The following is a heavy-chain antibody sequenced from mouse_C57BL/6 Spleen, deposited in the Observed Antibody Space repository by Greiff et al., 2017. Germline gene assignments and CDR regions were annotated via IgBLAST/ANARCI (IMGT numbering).Heavy chain of an antibody. V-gene: IGHV5-9-1*02. D-gene: IGHD1-1*01. CDR2: ISSGGDYI. J-gene: IGHJ2*01. CDR1: GFTFSSYA. Sequence: EVKLQESGEGLVKPGESLKLSCAASGFTFSSYAMSWVRQTPGKRLEWVAYISSGGDYIYYADTVKGRFTISRDNARNTLYLQMSSLKAEDTAMYYCTRDRYYGSSPYFDYWGQGTTLTVSS. CDR3: TRDRYYGSSPYFDY.